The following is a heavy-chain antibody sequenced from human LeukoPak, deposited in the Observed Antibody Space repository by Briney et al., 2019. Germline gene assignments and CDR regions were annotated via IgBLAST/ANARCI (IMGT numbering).Heavy chain of an antibody. J-gene: IGHJ4*02. CDR1: GFTFSSYT. CDR3: ARENVVGTGGFDY. D-gene: IGHD2-21*01. CDR2: ISTSGGTR. V-gene: IGHV3-48*01. Sequence: GGSLRLSCAASGFTFSSYTMNWVRQAAGKGLEWVSYISTSGGTRFYANSVKGRFTISRDNAKSSLFLQMNSLRAEDTAVYYCARENVVGTGGFDYWGQGTLVTVSS.